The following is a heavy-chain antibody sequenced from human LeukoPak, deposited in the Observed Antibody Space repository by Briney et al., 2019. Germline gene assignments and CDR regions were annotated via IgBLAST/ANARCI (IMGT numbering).Heavy chain of an antibody. V-gene: IGHV4-59*08. D-gene: IGHD4-17*01. CDR3: ARQDPYGDFPSPYYYYGMDV. CDR1: GGSISSYY. CDR2: IYYSGST. Sequence: SSETLSLTCTVSGGSISSYYWSRIRQPPGKGLEWIGYIYYSGSTNYNPSLKSRVTISVDTSKNQFSLKLSSVTAADTAVYYCARQDPYGDFPSPYYYYGMDVWGQGTTVTVSS. J-gene: IGHJ6*02.